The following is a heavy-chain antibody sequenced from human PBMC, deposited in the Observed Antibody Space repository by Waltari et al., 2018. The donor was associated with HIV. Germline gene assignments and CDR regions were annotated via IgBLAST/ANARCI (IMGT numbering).Heavy chain of an antibody. D-gene: IGHD4-17*01. CDR3: TKGRMTTDY. J-gene: IGHJ4*02. Sequence: EVQLVESGGGLVQPGRSLRLSCTASGFTFGDYAMSWFRQAPGKGLDWVVCIRSKAYGGTTEYAASVKGRFTISRDDSRSIAYLQMNSLQTEDTAVYYCTKGRMTTDYWGQGTLVTVSS. V-gene: IGHV3-49*03. CDR1: GFTFGDYA. CDR2: IRSKAYGGTT.